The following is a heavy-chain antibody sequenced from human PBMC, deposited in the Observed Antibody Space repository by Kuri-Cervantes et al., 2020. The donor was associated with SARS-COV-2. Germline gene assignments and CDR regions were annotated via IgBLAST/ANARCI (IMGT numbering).Heavy chain of an antibody. CDR3: AKDHDYGNYFDY. J-gene: IGHJ4*02. D-gene: IGHD4-17*01. CDR2: ISGSGRST. CDR1: GFTFSSYA. V-gene: IGHV3-23*01. Sequence: GGSLRLSCAASGFTFSSYAMSWVRQAPGKGLEWVSAISGSGRSTYYADSVKGRFTISRDNSKNTQYLQMNSLRAEDTAVYYCAKDHDYGNYFDYWGQGTLVTVSS.